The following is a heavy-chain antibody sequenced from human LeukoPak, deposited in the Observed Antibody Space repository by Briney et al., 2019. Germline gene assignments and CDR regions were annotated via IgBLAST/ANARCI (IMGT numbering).Heavy chain of an antibody. Sequence: GGSLRLSCTASGFTFSGYWMSWVRQAPGKGLEWVAHIKSDGSEKYYVDSVKGRFTISRDNATNSLYLPMNSLRADDTAVYYCARHSRLSFDI. D-gene: IGHD4-11*01. CDR3: ARHSRLSFDI. V-gene: IGHV3-7*04. CDR1: GFTFSGYW. J-gene: IGHJ3*02. CDR2: IKSDGSEK.